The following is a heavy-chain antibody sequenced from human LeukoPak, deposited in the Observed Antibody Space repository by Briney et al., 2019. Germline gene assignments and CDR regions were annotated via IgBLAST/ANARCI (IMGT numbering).Heavy chain of an antibody. Sequence: ASVKVSCKASGYSFTDYYMHWVRQAPGQGLEWMGWINPKSGGTNYAQKLQGRVTMTRDTSISTAYMELSRLRSDDTAVYYCARDQRVRGVMNNWLDPWGQGTLVTVSS. CDR1: GYSFTDYY. CDR2: INPKSGGT. J-gene: IGHJ5*02. CDR3: ARDQRVRGVMNNWLDP. D-gene: IGHD3-10*01. V-gene: IGHV1-2*02.